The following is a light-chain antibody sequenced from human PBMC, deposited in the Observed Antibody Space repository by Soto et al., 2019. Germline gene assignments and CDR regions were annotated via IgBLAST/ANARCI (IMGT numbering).Light chain of an antibody. CDR2: DSS. Sequence: DIQMTQSPSILSASLGDRVTITCRASQSISTWLAWYQLKPGRAPKLLLYDSSSLESGVPSRFSGSGSGTEFTLTLRSLQPDDFATYYCQQYNSYPWAFGQGTKVDI. J-gene: IGKJ1*01. CDR1: QSISTW. V-gene: IGKV1-5*01. CDR3: QQYNSYPWA.